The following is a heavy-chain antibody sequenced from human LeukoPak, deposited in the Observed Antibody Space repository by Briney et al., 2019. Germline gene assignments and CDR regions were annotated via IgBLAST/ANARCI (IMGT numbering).Heavy chain of an antibody. CDR3: ARQRYSDY. J-gene: IGHJ4*02. D-gene: IGHD1-26*01. Sequence: GGSLRLSCEGSGFSFSSYWMTWVRQAPGKGLEWVANIKQDGSEKYYVDSVRGRFTIPRDNAKNSLYLQMNSLRAEDTAMYYCARQRYSDYWGQGTLVTVSS. CDR2: IKQDGSEK. V-gene: IGHV3-7*01. CDR1: GFSFSSYW.